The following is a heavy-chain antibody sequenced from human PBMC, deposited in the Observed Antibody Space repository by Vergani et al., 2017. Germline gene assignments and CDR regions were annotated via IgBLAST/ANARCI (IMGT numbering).Heavy chain of an antibody. D-gene: IGHD6-13*01. Sequence: QVQLVQSGAEVKKPGSSVKVSCKASGGTFSSYAISWVRQAPGQGLEWMGGIIPIFGTANYAQKFQGRVTITADASTSTAYMELSSLRSEDTAVYYCARXFLDEMDSRSYYYYYMDVWGKGTTVTVSS. J-gene: IGHJ6*03. CDR1: GGTFSSYA. CDR2: IIPIFGTA. V-gene: IGHV1-69*01. CDR3: ARXFLDEMDSRSYYYYYMDV.